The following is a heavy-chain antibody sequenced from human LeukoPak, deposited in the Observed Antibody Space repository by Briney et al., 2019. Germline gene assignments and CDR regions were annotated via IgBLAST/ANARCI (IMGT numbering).Heavy chain of an antibody. V-gene: IGHV4-34*01. CDR3: ARDCSGGSCYVGEDAFDI. D-gene: IGHD2-15*01. CDR2: INRSGST. J-gene: IGHJ3*02. CDR1: DGSLSGYY. Sequence: PSETLSLTCAVYDGSLSGYYWSWIRQPPGKGLEWIGEINRSGSTNYNPSLKSRVTMSVDTSKNQFSLKLSSVTAADTAVYYCARDCSGGSCYVGEDAFDIWGQGTMVTVSS.